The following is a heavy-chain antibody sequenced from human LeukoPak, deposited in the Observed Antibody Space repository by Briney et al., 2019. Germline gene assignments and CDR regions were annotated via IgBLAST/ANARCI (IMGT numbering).Heavy chain of an antibody. CDR2: IIPILGIA. V-gene: IGHV1-69*04. CDR3: ARDDPTTYYYYGMDV. J-gene: IGHJ6*02. D-gene: IGHD1-14*01. Sequence: SVKVSCKASGGTFSSYAISWVRQAPGQGLEWMGRIIPILGIANYAQKLQGRVTMTTDTSTSTAYMELRSLRSDDTAVYYCARDDPTTYYYYGMDVWGQGTSVTVSS. CDR1: GGTFSSYA.